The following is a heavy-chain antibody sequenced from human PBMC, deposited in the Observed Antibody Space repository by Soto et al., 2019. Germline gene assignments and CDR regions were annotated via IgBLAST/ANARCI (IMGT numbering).Heavy chain of an antibody. CDR2: IYSGGST. V-gene: IGHV3-53*01. Sequence: EVQLVESGGGLIQPGGSLRLSCAASGFTVSSNYMSWVRQAPGKGLEWVSVIYSGGSTYYADSVKGRFTISRDNSKNGRYLKRKCPRAEGTAKFYGGRVGFSWGYERGGDYWGQGTLVTVSS. D-gene: IGHD1-26*01. CDR3: GRVGFSWGYERGGDY. CDR1: GFTVSSNY. J-gene: IGHJ4*02.